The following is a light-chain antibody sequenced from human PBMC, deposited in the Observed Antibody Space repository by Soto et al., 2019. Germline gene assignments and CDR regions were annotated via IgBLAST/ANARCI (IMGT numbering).Light chain of an antibody. J-gene: IGKJ4*01. CDR3: QQRSNWPLT. CDR2: DTS. Sequence: EIVLTQSPATLSLSPGERATLSCRASQSVSSYLAWYQQKPGQAPRLLIYDTSNRATGIPARFSGSGSETDFTLTLSCLEPEDFAVYYCQQRSNWPLTFGGGTKVEIK. CDR1: QSVSSY. V-gene: IGKV3-11*01.